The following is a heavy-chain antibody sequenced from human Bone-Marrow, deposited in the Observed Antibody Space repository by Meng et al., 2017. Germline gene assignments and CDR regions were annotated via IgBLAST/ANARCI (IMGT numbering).Heavy chain of an antibody. CDR3: ATGAAAADH. CDR1: GFSFTDAW. D-gene: IGHD6-13*01. V-gene: IGHV3-15*01. CDR2: IKSNSDGGTT. Sequence: VPLVESAGGLVKPGGSLRRSCVASGFSFTDAWMRWVRQAPGKGLEWGGRIKSNSDGGTTDYAAPVKGRCPISRDDSKNTLYLQMNSLITEDTAVYFCATGAAAADHWCQGTLVTVSS. J-gene: IGHJ4*02.